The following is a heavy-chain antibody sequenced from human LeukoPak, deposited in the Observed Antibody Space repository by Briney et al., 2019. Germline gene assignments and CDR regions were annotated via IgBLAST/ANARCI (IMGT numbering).Heavy chain of an antibody. CDR3: ARGRRDGYNMGNDYFDY. CDR1: GGTFSSYA. CDR2: IIPIFGTA. D-gene: IGHD5-24*01. J-gene: IGHJ4*02. V-gene: IGHV1-69*05. Sequence: SVKVSCKASGGTFSSYAISWVRQAPGQGLEWMGGIIPIFGTANYAQKFQGRVTITTDESTSTAYMELSSLRSEDAAVYYCARGRRDGYNMGNDYFDYWGQGTLVTVSS.